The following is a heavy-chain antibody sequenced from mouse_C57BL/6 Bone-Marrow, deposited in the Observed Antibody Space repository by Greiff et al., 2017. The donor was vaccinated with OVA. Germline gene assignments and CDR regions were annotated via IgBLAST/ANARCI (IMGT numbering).Heavy chain of an antibody. CDR1: GYTFTSYW. CDR2: IDPSDSYT. Sequence: QVQLQQPGAELVRPGTSVKLSCKASGYTFTSYWTHWVKQRPGQGLEWIGVIDPSDSYTNYNQKFKGKATLTVDTSSSTAYMQLSSLTSEDSAVYYCARGWLGYWGQGTTLTVSS. V-gene: IGHV1-59*01. CDR3: ARGWLGY. J-gene: IGHJ2*01. D-gene: IGHD2-3*01.